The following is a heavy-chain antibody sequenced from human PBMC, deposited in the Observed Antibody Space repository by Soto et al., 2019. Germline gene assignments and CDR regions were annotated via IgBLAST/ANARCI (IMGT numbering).Heavy chain of an antibody. CDR2: MYNTGST. CDR1: GGAISRYY. CDR3: ARDLWGYCGTDCFPLDV. D-gene: IGHD2-21*02. Sequence: SETLSLTCTVSGGAISRYYWSWIRQPPGKGLEWIGYMYNTGSTVYNPSFKSRVTISVDTSKNQFSLQLNSVTAADTAVYYCARDLWGYCGTDCFPLDVWGQGTTVTVSS. J-gene: IGHJ6*02. V-gene: IGHV4-59*01.